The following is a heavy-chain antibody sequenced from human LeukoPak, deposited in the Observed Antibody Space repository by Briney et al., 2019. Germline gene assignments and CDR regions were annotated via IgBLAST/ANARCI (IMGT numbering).Heavy chain of an antibody. D-gene: IGHD3-22*01. Sequence: VSCXXSGYTFTTYXXHWVRQAPGXGLEWMGIINPSGGSTSYAQKFQDRVTMTRDTSKSTVYMEMSSLRSEDTAVYFCARGSNYYFDTSADXPXXWG. CDR3: ARGSNYYFDTSADXPXX. CDR1: GYTFTTYX. V-gene: IGHV1-46*01. CDR2: INPSGGST. J-gene: IGHJ1*01.